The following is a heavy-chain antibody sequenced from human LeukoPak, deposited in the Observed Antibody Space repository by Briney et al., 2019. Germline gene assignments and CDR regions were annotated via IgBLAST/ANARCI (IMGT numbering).Heavy chain of an antibody. D-gene: IGHD1-1*01. CDR1: GFTFSSYW. CDR3: TRGVQLERRYYNWFDP. J-gene: IGHJ5*02. Sequence: PGGSLRLSCAASGFTFSSYWMTWVRQAPGKGLEWVANIKEDGSEKYYVDSVKGRFTISRDNAKNSLFLQMNSLRVEDTAVYYCTRGVQLERRYYNWFDPWGQGTLVTVSS. V-gene: IGHV3-7*05. CDR2: IKEDGSEK.